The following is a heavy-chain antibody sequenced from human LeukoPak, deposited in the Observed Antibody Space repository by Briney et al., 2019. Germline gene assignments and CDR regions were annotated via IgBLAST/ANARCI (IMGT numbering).Heavy chain of an antibody. J-gene: IGHJ4*02. CDR2: IYYRGNT. CDR3: ARGAIRGNTHFDY. V-gene: IGHV4-59*12. Sequence: PSETLSLTCTVSGGSISSDYWSWIRQPPGKGLEWIGYIYYRGNTNYNPSLKSRVTISVDTSKNQFSLKLSSVTAADTAVYYCARGAIRGNTHFDYWGQGTLVTVSS. CDR1: GGSISSDY. D-gene: IGHD3-10*01.